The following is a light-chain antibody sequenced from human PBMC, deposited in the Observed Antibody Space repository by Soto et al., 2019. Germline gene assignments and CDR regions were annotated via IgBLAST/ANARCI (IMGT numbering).Light chain of an antibody. J-gene: IGKJ1*01. CDR3: QQYGSSPRT. V-gene: IGKV3-20*01. CDR2: GAS. CDR1: QSVGSK. Sequence: EIVLTQSPGTLSLSPGERATLSCRASQSVGSKLAWYRQAPGQAPRLLIYGASSRATGIPDKFSGSGSGTDFTLTISRLEPEDSAVYYCQQYGSSPRTFGQGTKVEI.